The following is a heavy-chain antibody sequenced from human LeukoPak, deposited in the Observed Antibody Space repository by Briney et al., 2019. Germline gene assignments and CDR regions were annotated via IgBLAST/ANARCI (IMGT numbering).Heavy chain of an antibody. CDR3: ARGTIVVVPAAMNYYYYYGMDV. CDR2: INAGNGNT. J-gene: IGHJ6*04. V-gene: IGHV1-3*01. CDR1: GYTFTSYA. Sequence: ASVKVSCKASGYTFTSYAMHWVRHAPGQRLEWMGWINAGNGNTKYSQTFKGRVTITRDTSASTAYMELSSLRSEDTAVYYCARGTIVVVPAAMNYYYYYGMDVWGKGTTVTVSS. D-gene: IGHD2-2*01.